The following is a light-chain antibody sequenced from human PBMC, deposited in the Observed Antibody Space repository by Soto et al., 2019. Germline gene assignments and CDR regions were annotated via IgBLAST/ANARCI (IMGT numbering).Light chain of an antibody. CDR2: GAS. CDR1: QSVSSSY. CDR3: QQYGSSPRT. V-gene: IGKV3-20*01. J-gene: IGKJ1*01. Sequence: EIVLTQSPGTLSLSPGERATLSCRASQSVSSSYLAWYQQKPGQAPRLLIYGASSRATGIPDRFSGSGSGTDFTLTISRLEPEDFAVYYCQQYGSSPRTFDQRTKVEIK.